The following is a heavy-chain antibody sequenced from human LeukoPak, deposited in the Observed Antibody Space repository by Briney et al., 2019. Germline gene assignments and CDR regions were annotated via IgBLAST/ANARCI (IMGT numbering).Heavy chain of an antibody. D-gene: IGHD3-16*01. CDR3: AIAMVTFGGGT. CDR2: INSGGSST. J-gene: IGHJ5*02. CDR1: GFTFSSYW. Sequence: SGGSLRLSCAASGFTFSSYWMHCVRQAPGKGLVWVSRINSGGSSTSYADSVKGRFTISRDNAKNTLYLQMNSLRAEDTAVYYCAIAMVTFGGGTWGQGTLVTVSS. V-gene: IGHV3-74*01.